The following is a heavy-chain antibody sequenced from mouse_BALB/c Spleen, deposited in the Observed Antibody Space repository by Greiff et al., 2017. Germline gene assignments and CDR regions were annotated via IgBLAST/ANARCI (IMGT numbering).Heavy chain of an antibody. CDR3: TRGYYGSRGGYFDV. CDR1: GFTFSSYT. J-gene: IGHJ1*01. CDR2: SSGGSYT. V-gene: IGHV5-6-4*01. Sequence: EVKLVESGGGLVKPGGSLKLSCAASGFTFSSYTISSGGSYTYYPDSVKGRFTISRDNAKNTLYLQMSSLKSEDTAMYYCTRGYYGSRGGYFDVWGAGTTVTVSS. D-gene: IGHD1-1*01.